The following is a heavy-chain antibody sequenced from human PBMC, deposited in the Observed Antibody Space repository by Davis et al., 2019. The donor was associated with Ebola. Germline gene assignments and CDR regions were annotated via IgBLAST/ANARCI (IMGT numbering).Heavy chain of an antibody. CDR2: INAGHGNT. V-gene: IGHV1-3*01. CDR3: ARGRLDLYYYHYGMDV. J-gene: IGHJ6*02. CDR1: GYTFTSYA. D-gene: IGHD1-1*01. Sequence: ASVKVSCKASGYTFTSYAMHWVRQAPGQRLEWMGWINAGHGNTKYSQKFQGRVTITRDTSASTAYMELSSLRSEDTAVYYCARGRLDLYYYHYGMDVWGQGTTVTVSS.